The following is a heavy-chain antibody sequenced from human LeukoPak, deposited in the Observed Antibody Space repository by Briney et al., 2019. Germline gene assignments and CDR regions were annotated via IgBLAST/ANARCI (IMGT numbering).Heavy chain of an antibody. CDR3: ASRYCSGGSCYSWDYFDY. CDR1: GGTFSSYA. J-gene: IGHJ4*02. Sequence: SVKVSCKXSGGTFSSYAISWVRQAPGQGLEWMGRIIPIFGTANYAQKFQGRVTITTDESTSTAYMELSSLRSEDTAVYYCASRYCSGGSCYSWDYFDYWGQGTLVTVSS. V-gene: IGHV1-69*05. CDR2: IIPIFGTA. D-gene: IGHD2-15*01.